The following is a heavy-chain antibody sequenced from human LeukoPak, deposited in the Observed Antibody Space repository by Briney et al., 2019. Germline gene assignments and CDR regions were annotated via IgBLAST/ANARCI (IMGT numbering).Heavy chain of an antibody. CDR3: ARGDNWNYGIDY. V-gene: IGHV3-48*01. Sequence: GGSLRLSCAASGFNFSIYTMNWLRQAPGKGLEGVSYISSTSSITYYAASVQGRFTISRDNAENSLYLQMNSLRAEDTAVYYCARGDNWNYGIDYWGQGTLVTVSS. CDR2: ISSTSSIT. D-gene: IGHD1-7*01. J-gene: IGHJ4*02. CDR1: GFNFSIYT.